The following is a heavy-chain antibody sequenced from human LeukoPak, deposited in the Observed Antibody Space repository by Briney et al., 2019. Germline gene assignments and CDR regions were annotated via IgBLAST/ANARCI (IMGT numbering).Heavy chain of an antibody. CDR2: ISCSGGST. CDR3: AKVGMDFWSSSYYYYMDV. CDR1: GLTFSSYA. V-gene: IGHV3-23*01. D-gene: IGHD3-3*01. J-gene: IGHJ6*03. Sequence: GGSLRLSCAPSGLTFSSYAMSWVRPAPERWREWVSAISCSGGSTYYADSVKGRFTISRDNYKNTLYRQMNSLRAEDTAVYYCAKVGMDFWSSSYYYYMDVWGKGTTVTVS.